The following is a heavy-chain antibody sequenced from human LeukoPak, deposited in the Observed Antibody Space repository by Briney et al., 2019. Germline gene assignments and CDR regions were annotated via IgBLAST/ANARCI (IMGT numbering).Heavy chain of an antibody. CDR3: ARGRISRSSRGWDYYYYMDV. V-gene: IGHV1-18*01. CDR2: ISDYNGIT. CDR1: VYTFTTYG. D-gene: IGHD3-10*01. J-gene: IGHJ6*03. Sequence: GASVTVSSTPSVYTFTTYGISWVRQAPGQGLERLGWISDYNGITNYAKKLKARVTMTTDTTTSTAYMELSSMRSDDTAVYYCARGRISRSSRGWDYYYYMDVWGKATTVTVSS.